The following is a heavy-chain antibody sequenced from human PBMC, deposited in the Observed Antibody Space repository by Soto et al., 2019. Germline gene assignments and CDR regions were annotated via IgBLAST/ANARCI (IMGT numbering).Heavy chain of an antibody. Sequence: SETLSLTCTVSGGSISSYYWSWIRQPPGKGLEWIGYIYYSGSTNYNPSLKSRVTISVDTSKNQFSLKLSSVTAADTAVFYCARALYFWGVGYYYSYYMDVWGKGTAVTVPS. D-gene: IGHD3-16*01. CDR2: IYYSGST. CDR1: GGSISSYY. CDR3: ARALYFWGVGYYYSYYMDV. V-gene: IGHV4-59*01. J-gene: IGHJ6*03.